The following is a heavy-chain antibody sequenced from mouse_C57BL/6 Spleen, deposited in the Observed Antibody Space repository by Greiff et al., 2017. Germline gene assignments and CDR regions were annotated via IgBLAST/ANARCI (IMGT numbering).Heavy chain of an antibody. Sequence: EVKLVESGGGLVKPGGSLKLSCAASGFTFSSYTMSWVRQTPEKRLEWVATISGGGGNTYYADRVKGRFTISRDNAKNTLYLQMSSLRSEDTALYYCASLYDYDEGYFDFWGQGTTLTVSS. V-gene: IGHV5-9*01. CDR3: ASLYDYDEGYFDF. D-gene: IGHD2-4*01. J-gene: IGHJ2*01. CDR2: ISGGGGNT. CDR1: GFTFSSYT.